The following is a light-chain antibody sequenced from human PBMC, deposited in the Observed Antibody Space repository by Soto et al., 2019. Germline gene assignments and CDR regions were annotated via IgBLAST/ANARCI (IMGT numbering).Light chain of an antibody. J-gene: IGLJ2*01. CDR3: QSYDSSNHVV. CDR2: EDN. CDR1: SGSIASNY. V-gene: IGLV6-57*04. Sequence: NFMLTQPHSVSESPGKTVTISCTRSSGSIASNYVQWYLQRPGSAPTTVIYEDNQRPSGVPDRFSGSIDSSSNSASLTISGLKTEDEADYYCQSYDSSNHVVFGGGTQLTVL.